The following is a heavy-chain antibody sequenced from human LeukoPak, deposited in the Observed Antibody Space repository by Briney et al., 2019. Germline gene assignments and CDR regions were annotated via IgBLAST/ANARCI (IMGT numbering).Heavy chain of an antibody. Sequence: GGSLRLSCAASGFTVSSNYMTWVRQAPGKGLEWVSVIYTGGGTYYADSVKGRFTISRDNSKNTLYLQMNSLRAEDTAVYYCAKMRRQQLVDYWGQGTLVTVSS. V-gene: IGHV3-53*01. D-gene: IGHD6-13*01. J-gene: IGHJ4*02. CDR2: IYTGGGT. CDR1: GFTVSSNY. CDR3: AKMRRQQLVDY.